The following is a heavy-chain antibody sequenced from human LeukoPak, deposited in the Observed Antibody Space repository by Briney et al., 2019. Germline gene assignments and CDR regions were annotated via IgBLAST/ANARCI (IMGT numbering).Heavy chain of an antibody. Sequence: GRSLRLSCAASGFTFDDYAMHWVRQAPGKGLEWASGISWNSGSIGYADSVKGRFTISRDNAKNSLYLQMNSLRAEDTALYYCAKDATGLWSGSFLDPWGQGTLVTVSS. CDR2: ISWNSGSI. CDR1: GFTFDDYA. V-gene: IGHV3-9*01. D-gene: IGHD3-3*01. CDR3: AKDATGLWSGSFLDP. J-gene: IGHJ5*02.